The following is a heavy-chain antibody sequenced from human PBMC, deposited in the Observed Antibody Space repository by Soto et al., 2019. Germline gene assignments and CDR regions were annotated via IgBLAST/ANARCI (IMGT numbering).Heavy chain of an antibody. CDR2: IYYSGST. CDR3: ARLYTGYEAFDY. V-gene: IGHV4-30-4*01. J-gene: IGHJ4*02. Sequence: SSETLSLTCSVSGGSINSGDYYRRCIRQSPGKGLEWIGYIYYSGSTYYNPSLKSRSTISIDTSKNQFFLNVDSVTAADTAVYYCARLYTGYEAFDYWGQGTLVTVSS. CDR1: GGSINSGDYY. D-gene: IGHD5-12*01.